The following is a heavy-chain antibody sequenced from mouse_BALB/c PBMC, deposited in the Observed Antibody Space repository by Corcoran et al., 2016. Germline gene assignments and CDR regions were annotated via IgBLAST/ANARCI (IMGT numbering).Heavy chain of an antibody. CDR2: INTETGEP. V-gene: IGHV9-2-1*01. CDR3: ARDYYGSSSFDY. Sequence: QIQLVQSGPELKKPGETVKISCKASGYTFTDYSMHWVKQAPGKGLKWMGWINTETGEPTYADDFKGRFAFSLETSASTAYLQINNLKNEDTATYFCARDYYGSSSFDYWGQGTTLTVSS. CDR1: GYTFTDYS. D-gene: IGHD1-1*01. J-gene: IGHJ2*01.